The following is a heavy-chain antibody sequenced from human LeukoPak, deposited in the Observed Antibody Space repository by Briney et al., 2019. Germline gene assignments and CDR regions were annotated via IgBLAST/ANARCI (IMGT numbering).Heavy chain of an antibody. CDR2: ISGSGGGT. CDR3: AKESGYGGNRRFDY. D-gene: IGHD6-25*01. Sequence: QTGGSLRLSCAASGFTFSSYAMSWVRQAPGKGLEWVSAISGSGGGTYYADSVKGRFTISRDNSKNTLYLQMNSLRAEDTAVYYCAKESGYGGNRRFDYWGQGTLVTVSS. J-gene: IGHJ4*02. CDR1: GFTFSSYA. V-gene: IGHV3-23*01.